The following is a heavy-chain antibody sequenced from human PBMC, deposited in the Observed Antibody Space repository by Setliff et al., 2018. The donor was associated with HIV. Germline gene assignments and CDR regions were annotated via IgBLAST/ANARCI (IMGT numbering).Heavy chain of an antibody. V-gene: IGHV4-61*09. CDR1: GGSIISEISW. CDR2: IYMRGGT. D-gene: IGHD5-18*01. CDR3: AIDHVTNIAESGYGYTRIDP. Sequence: PSETLSLTCTVSGGSIISEISWWAWIRQPAGKGPEWLGQIYMRGGTDYNPSLEGRVTISLDTSMNQFSLKLTSVTAADTAVYCCAIDHVTNIAESGYGYTRIDPWGPGISVTVSS. J-gene: IGHJ5*02.